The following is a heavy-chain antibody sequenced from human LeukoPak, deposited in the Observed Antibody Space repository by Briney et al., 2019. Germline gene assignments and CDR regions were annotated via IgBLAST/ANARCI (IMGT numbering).Heavy chain of an antibody. CDR3: AGLSVAGPDY. J-gene: IGHJ4*02. D-gene: IGHD2-15*01. CDR2: INHSGST. Sequence: SETLSLTCAVYGGSFSGYYWSWIRQPPGKGLEWIGEINHSGSTNYNPSLKSRVTISVDTSKNQFSLKLSSVTAADTAVYYCAGLSVAGPDYWGQGTLVTVSS. V-gene: IGHV4-34*01. CDR1: GGSFSGYY.